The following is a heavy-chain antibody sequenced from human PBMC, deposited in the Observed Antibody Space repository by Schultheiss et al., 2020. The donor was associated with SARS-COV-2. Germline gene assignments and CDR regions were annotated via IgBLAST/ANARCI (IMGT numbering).Heavy chain of an antibody. D-gene: IGHD3-3*01. CDR2: IYYSGST. V-gene: IGHV4-39*01. CDR1: GGSIRSSSYY. Sequence: SETLSLTCTVSGGSIRSSSYYWSWIRQPPGKGLEWIGSIYYSGSTNYNPSLKSRVTISVDTSKNQFSLKLTSVTAADTAVYYCARGRRAISKLAPNWFDPWGQGTLVTVSS. CDR3: ARGRRAISKLAPNWFDP. J-gene: IGHJ5*02.